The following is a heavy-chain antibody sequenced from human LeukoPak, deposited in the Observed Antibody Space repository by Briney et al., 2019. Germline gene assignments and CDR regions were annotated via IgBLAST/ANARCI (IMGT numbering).Heavy chain of an antibody. CDR3: ARETRDYYALRY. V-gene: IGHV4-39*07. Sequence: SETLSLTCTVSGGSISSGSYYWGWIRQPPGKGLEWIGSIYYSGSTYYNPSLKSRVTISVDTSKNQFSLKLSSVTAADTAVYYCARETRDYYALRYWGQGTLVTVSS. CDR1: GGSISSGSYY. J-gene: IGHJ4*02. D-gene: IGHD3-10*01. CDR2: IYYSGST.